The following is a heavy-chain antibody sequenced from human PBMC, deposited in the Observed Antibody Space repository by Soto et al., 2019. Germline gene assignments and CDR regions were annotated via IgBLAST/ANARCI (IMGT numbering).Heavy chain of an antibody. CDR1: GYSFTSYW. CDR3: ARYEAYDFWSGYYSGVY. J-gene: IGHJ4*02. V-gene: IGHV5-51*03. D-gene: IGHD3-3*01. CDR2: IYPGDSDT. Sequence: EVQLVQSGAEVKKPGESLQISCKGSGYSFTSYWIGWVRQMPGKGLEWMGIIYPGDSDTRYSPSFQGQVTISADKSISTAYLQWSSLKASDTAMYYCARYEAYDFWSGYYSGVYWGQGTLVTVSS.